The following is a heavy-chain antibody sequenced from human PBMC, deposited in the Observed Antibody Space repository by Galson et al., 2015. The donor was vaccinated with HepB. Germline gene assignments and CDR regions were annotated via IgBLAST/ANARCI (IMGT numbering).Heavy chain of an antibody. D-gene: IGHD4-17*01. CDR3: AKDRYDDYAYGMDV. Sequence: SLRLSCAASGFTFSSHGIHWVRQSPGKGLEWVAFIRDDGSYKYYGDSVKGRFTVSRDNSKNTLYLQMNNLRPEDTALYYCAKDRYDDYAYGMDVWGQGTTVTVSS. V-gene: IGHV3-30*02. CDR2: IRDDGSYK. CDR1: GFTFSSHG. J-gene: IGHJ6*02.